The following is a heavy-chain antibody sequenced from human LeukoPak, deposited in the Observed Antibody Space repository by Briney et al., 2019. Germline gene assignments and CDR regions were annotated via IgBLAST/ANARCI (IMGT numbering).Heavy chain of an antibody. Sequence: ASQKVSCKASGYTLNKYGISWVRQAPGQRLEWRGWISCYNSGKRNAQKHHGRSTMTTANTTSTVHMELRSLITADTAVYYCAREPSNTSGYNVYFDYGGQGARVTVSA. J-gene: IGHJ4*02. D-gene: IGHD2-2*02. CDR2: ISCYNSGK. V-gene: IGHV1-18*01. CDR1: GYTLNKYG. CDR3: AREPSNTSGYNVYFDY.